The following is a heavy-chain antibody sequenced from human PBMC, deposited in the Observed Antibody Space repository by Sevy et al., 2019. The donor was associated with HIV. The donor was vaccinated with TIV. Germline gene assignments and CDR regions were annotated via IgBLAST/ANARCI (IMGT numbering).Heavy chain of an antibody. V-gene: IGHV3-53*01. CDR3: ARGLILEESWYGIDV. CDR2: IYSDGNR. Sequence: GEPLKISCAASGFIVSSNYMTWVRQAPGKGLEWVSVIYSDGNRHYADSLKGRFIISRDNSKNTVYLQMNRLRVEDTAVYYCARGLILEESWYGIDVWGQGTTVTVSS. CDR1: GFIVSSNY. J-gene: IGHJ6*02. D-gene: IGHD3-16*01.